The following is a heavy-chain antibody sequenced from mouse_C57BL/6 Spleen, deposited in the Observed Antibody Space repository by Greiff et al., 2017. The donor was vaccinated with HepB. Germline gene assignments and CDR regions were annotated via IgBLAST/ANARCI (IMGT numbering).Heavy chain of an antibody. CDR1: GYTFTSYW. CDR2: IYPGSGST. CDR3: ARQGGIHYYGSSGWYFDV. D-gene: IGHD1-1*01. V-gene: IGHV1-55*01. Sequence: QVQLQQPGAELVKPGASVKMSCKASGYTFTSYWITWVKQRPGQGLEWIGDIYPGSGSTNYNEKFKSKATLTVDTSSSTAYMQLSSLTSEDSAVYYCARQGGIHYYGSSGWYFDVWGTGTTVTVSS. J-gene: IGHJ1*03.